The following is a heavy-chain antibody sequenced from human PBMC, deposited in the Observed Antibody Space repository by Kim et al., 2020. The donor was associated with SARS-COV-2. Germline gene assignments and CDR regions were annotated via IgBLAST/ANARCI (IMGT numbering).Heavy chain of an antibody. CDR3: ARAETGTYVAAARLYYYYGMDV. V-gene: IGHV1-3*01. Sequence: ASVKVSCKSSGYTFTSYAMHWVRQAPGQRLEWMGWINAGNGNTKYSQKFQGRVTITRDTSASTSYMELSSLRSEDTAVYYCARAETGTYVAAARLYYYYGMDVCGQGTTVTVSS. J-gene: IGHJ6*02. CDR2: INAGNGNT. D-gene: IGHD6-13*01. CDR1: GYTFTSYA.